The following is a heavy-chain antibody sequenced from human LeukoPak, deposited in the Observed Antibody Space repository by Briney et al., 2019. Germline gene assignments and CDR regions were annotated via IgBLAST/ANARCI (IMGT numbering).Heavy chain of an antibody. CDR2: IYVGGSA. D-gene: IGHD3-9*01. CDR1: GFTFSNNY. Sequence: GGSLRLSCAASGFTFSNNYMSWVRQTPGKGLEWVSVIYVGGSAYYADSVKGRFTISGDSSKNTLYLQMNSLRAEDTAVYYCARLKIDGTHFDYWGQGTLVTVSS. J-gene: IGHJ4*02. CDR3: ARLKIDGTHFDY. V-gene: IGHV3-53*01.